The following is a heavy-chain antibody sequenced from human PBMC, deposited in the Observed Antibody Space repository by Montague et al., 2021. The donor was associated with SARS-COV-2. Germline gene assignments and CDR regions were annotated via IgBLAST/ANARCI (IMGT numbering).Heavy chain of an antibody. D-gene: IGHD1-26*01. CDR3: AKDRRIVGATGGYVDY. CDR1: GFTFSSYA. V-gene: IGHV3-23*01. Sequence: SLRLSCAASGFTFSSYAMSWVRQAPGKGLEWVSSISATGGSTYXXXSXXXRFTISRDNSKNTLYLQMNSLRAEDTAVYFCAKDRRIVGATGGYVDYWGQGTLVTVSS. J-gene: IGHJ4*02. CDR2: ISATGGST.